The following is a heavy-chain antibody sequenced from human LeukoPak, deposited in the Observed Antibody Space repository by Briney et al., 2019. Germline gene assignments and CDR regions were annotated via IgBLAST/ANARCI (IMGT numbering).Heavy chain of an antibody. V-gene: IGHV5-51*01. Sequence: GESLKISCKGSGYSFTSYWIGWVRQMPGKGLEWMGIIYPGDSDTIYSPSFQGQVTISADKSISTAYLQWSSLKASDTAMYYCARQGAAAGLYYYYYMDVWGKGTTVTVSS. CDR3: ARQGAAAGLYYYYYMDV. CDR2: IYPGDSDT. CDR1: GYSFTSYW. J-gene: IGHJ6*03. D-gene: IGHD6-13*01.